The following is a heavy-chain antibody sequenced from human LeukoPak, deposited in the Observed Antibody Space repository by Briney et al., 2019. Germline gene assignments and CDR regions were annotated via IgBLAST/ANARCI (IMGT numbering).Heavy chain of an antibody. CDR3: ARDKTFEVVNFFDY. CDR2: IYYSGST. V-gene: IGHV4-39*07. D-gene: IGHD3-3*01. J-gene: IGHJ4*02. CDR1: GGSISSGSHY. Sequence: PSETLSLTCTVSGGSISSGSHYWGWIRQPPGKGLEWIGSIYYSGSTYYNPSLKSRITVSLDTSKNQLSLKLSSVTAADTAVYYCARDKTFEVVNFFDYWGQGTLVTVSS.